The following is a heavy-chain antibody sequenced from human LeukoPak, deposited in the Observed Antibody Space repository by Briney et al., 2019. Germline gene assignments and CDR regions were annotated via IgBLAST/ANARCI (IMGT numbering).Heavy chain of an antibody. CDR1: GGTFSSYA. Sequence: ASVKVSCKASGGTFSSYAISWVRQAPGQGLEWMGGITPIFGTANYAQKFQGRVTITADESTSTAYMELSSLRSEDTAVYYCAISILEWLQPAQKYFDYWGQGTLVTVSS. CDR3: AISILEWLQPAQKYFDY. J-gene: IGHJ4*02. V-gene: IGHV1-69*13. CDR2: ITPIFGTA. D-gene: IGHD3-3*01.